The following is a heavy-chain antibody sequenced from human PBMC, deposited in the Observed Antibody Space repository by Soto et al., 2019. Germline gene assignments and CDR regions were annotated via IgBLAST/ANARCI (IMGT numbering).Heavy chain of an antibody. J-gene: IGHJ6*02. CDR1: GFTFSNYG. V-gene: IGHV3-33*03. CDR2: IWFDGSRK. CDR3: AKGRSYYYYYVVDG. Sequence: PWGSLRLSCEASGFTFSNYGMHWVRQAPDKGLECVAVIWFDGSRKYYSDSVKGRFSISRDNSKNTLYLEMNSLRAEDTALYYCAKGRSYYYYYVVDGWGQGTTDTGSS.